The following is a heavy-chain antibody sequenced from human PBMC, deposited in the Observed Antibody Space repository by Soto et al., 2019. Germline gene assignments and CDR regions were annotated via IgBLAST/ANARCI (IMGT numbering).Heavy chain of an antibody. V-gene: IGHV3-48*03. Sequence: GGSLRLSCAASGFTFSSYEMNWVRQAPGKGLEWVSYISSSGSTIYYADSVKGRFTISRDNAKNSLYLQMNSLRAEDTAVYYCARDIDYGGNAYYYYYDGMDVWGQGTTVTVSS. CDR3: ARDIDYGGNAYYYYYDGMDV. CDR2: ISSSGSTI. CDR1: GFTFSSYE. D-gene: IGHD4-17*01. J-gene: IGHJ6*02.